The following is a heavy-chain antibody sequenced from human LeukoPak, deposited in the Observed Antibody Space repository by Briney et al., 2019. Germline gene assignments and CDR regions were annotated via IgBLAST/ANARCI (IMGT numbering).Heavy chain of an antibody. V-gene: IGHV1-46*01. CDR1: GYTFPSHY. J-gene: IGHJ4*02. CDR2: INPSAGST. Sequence: GASVKVSCRASGYTFPSHYMHWVRQAPGQGLEWMGIINPSAGSTSYPQKFQGRVTMTRDTSTSTVYMELSSLRSEDTAVYYCAAPGASGFVGNFWSGPLDFWGQGTLVTVSS. CDR3: AAPGASGFVGNFWSGPLDF. D-gene: IGHD3-3*01.